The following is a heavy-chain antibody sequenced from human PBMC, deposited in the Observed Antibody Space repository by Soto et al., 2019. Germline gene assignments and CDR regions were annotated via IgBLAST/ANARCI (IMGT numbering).Heavy chain of an antibody. D-gene: IGHD3-10*02. CDR3: AMTVRDYARALHWYFDI. Sequence: QVQLVESGGGVVQPGRSLGLSCAASGFTFISHGMHWVRQAPGKGQERVAVISCDGSDKYYADSVKGRFTISRDNSKNTLYLQMNSLKPEVTAMYYCAMTVRDYARALHWYFDIWCRSTLVTVSS. J-gene: IGHJ2*01. CDR2: ISCDGSDK. V-gene: IGHV3-30*03. CDR1: GFTFISHG.